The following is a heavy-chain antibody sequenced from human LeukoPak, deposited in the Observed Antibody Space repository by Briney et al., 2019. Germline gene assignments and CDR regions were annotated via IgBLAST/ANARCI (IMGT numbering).Heavy chain of an antibody. CDR3: ARDRIANDY. D-gene: IGHD6-13*01. Sequence: PSETLSLTCTVSGGSISSYYWSWIRQPPGKGLEWIGYIYYSGSTNYNPSLKSRVTISVDTSKNQFSLKLSSVTAADTAVYYCARDRIANDYWGQGTLVTVSS. CDR1: GGSISSYY. J-gene: IGHJ4*02. CDR2: IYYSGST. V-gene: IGHV4-59*01.